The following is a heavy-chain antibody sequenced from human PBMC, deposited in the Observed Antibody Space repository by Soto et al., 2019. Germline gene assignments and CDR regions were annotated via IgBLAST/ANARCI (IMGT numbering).Heavy chain of an antibody. V-gene: IGHV4-61*01. J-gene: IGHJ4*02. CDR2: VYYSGTT. CDR3: ARTTAVPNSLRSRYFFDY. D-gene: IGHD4-17*01. Sequence: SETLSLTCSVSGGSVSDKTYYWSWIRQPPGKRLEWIGYVYYSGTTNYNPSLKSRVTISVDLSKNQFSLRLSPVTTADTALYYCARTTAVPNSLRSRYFFDYWGQGTLVTVSS. CDR1: GGSVSDKTYY.